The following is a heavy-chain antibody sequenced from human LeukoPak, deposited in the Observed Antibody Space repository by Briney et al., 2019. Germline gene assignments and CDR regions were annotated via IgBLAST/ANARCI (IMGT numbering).Heavy chain of an antibody. Sequence: ASVKVSCKASGYTFTSYGISWVRQAPGQGLEWVGWISGYNGNTKYEQKLQGRVTMTTDTSTNTAYMELRSLRSDDTAVYYCARADRYYDFWSGPGLDAFDIWGQGTMVTVSS. CDR3: ARADRYYDFWSGPGLDAFDI. CDR1: GYTFTSYG. D-gene: IGHD3-3*01. V-gene: IGHV1-18*01. J-gene: IGHJ3*02. CDR2: ISGYNGNT.